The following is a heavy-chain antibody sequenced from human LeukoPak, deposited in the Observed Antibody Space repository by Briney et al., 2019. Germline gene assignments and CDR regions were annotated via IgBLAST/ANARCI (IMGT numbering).Heavy chain of an antibody. Sequence: GGSLRLSCAASGFTFSSYWMHWVRQAPGKGLVWVSRINSDGSSTSYADSVKGRFTISRDNAKNTLYLQMTSLRAEDTAVYYCARAPRYSGSYYPFDYWGQGTLVTVSS. J-gene: IGHJ4*02. D-gene: IGHD1-26*01. CDR1: GFTFSSYW. CDR3: ARAPRYSGSYYPFDY. CDR2: INSDGSST. V-gene: IGHV3-74*01.